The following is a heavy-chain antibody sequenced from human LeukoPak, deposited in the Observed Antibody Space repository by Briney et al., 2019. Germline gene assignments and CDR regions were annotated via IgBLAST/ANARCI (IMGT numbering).Heavy chain of an antibody. CDR3: ASSRYCSGGTCYSDYFAY. CDR1: GFTFSDHY. V-gene: IGHV3-72*01. CDR2: TRNKANSYTT. J-gene: IGHJ4*02. Sequence: QPGGSLRLSCAASGFTFSDHYMDWVRQAPGKGLEWVGRTRNKANSYTTEYAASVKGKFTVSRDDSKNSLYLQMNSLKTEHTAVYFCASSRYCSGGTCYSDYFAYWGQGTLVTVSS. D-gene: IGHD2-15*01.